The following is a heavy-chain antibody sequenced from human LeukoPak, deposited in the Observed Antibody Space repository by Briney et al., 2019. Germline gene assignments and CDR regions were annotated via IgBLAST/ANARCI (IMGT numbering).Heavy chain of an antibody. Sequence: PRGSLRLSCAASGFTFSSYGMHWVRQAPGKGLEWVAVIWYDGSNKYYADSVKGRFTISRDNSKNTLYLQMNSLRAEDTAVYYCATSYCGGDCTIDYWGQGTLVTVSS. CDR1: GFTFSSYG. D-gene: IGHD2-21*02. CDR3: ATSYCGGDCTIDY. CDR2: IWYDGSNK. J-gene: IGHJ4*02. V-gene: IGHV3-30*02.